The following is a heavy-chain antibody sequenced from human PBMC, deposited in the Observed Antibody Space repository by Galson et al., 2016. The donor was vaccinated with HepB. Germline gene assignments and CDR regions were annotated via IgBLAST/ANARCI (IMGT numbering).Heavy chain of an antibody. V-gene: IGHV3-48*02. J-gene: IGHJ5*02. CDR2: IGTSSSNI. CDR1: GFTFSRYS. CDR3: AAGRGFDP. D-gene: IGHD3-10*01. Sequence: SLRLSCAASGFTFSRYSMYWVRQAPGKGLEWVSYIGTSSSNIFYAVSVKGRFTISRDIAKNSLYLQMNSLRHEDTAVYYCAAGRGFDPWGRGTLVTVSS.